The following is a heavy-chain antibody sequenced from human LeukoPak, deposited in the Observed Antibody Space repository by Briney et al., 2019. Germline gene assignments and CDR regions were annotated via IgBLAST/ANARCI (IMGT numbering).Heavy chain of an antibody. CDR2: IHYTGST. J-gene: IGHJ4*02. CDR3: ARYLSSSSGLDY. CDR1: GGSISSYY. Sequence: SETLSLTCTVSGGSISSYYWSWIRQPPGRGLGWIGFIHYTGSTRYNPSLKSRVTISVDTSKNQFSLKLNSMTAADTAVYYCARYLSSSSGLDYWGQGTLVTVSS. D-gene: IGHD6-6*01. V-gene: IGHV4-59*01.